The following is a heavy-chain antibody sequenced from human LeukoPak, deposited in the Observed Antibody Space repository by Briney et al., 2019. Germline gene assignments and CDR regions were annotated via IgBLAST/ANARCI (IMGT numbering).Heavy chain of an antibody. Sequence: SETLSLTCGVSGGSISGTNWWSWVRQPPGQGLEWIGEISLAGQTNYNPSLNGRVTMSLDKSSNQLSLHLTSVTAADTATYFCSRESGPFCPFGYWGQGILVIVSS. CDR1: GGSISGTNW. D-gene: IGHD1-26*01. V-gene: IGHV4/OR15-8*02. J-gene: IGHJ4*02. CDR2: ISLAGQT. CDR3: SRESGPFCPFGY.